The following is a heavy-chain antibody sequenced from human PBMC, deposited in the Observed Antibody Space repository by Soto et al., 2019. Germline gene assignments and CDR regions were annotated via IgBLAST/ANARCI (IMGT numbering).Heavy chain of an antibody. V-gene: IGHV3-15*07. CDR2: IKSKADDESA. CDR3: TPRITVFSLNNY. J-gene: IGHJ4*02. Sequence: EVQLVQSGGGLVEPGGSLRLSCAASGFAFSNAWMNWVRQRPGKGLEWVGRIKSKADDESADYSAPVKGRFTISRDDSRNTLYLQMNSLKTEDTGVYYCTPRITVFSLNNYWGQGTLVTVSS. D-gene: IGHD3-10*01. CDR1: GFAFSNAW.